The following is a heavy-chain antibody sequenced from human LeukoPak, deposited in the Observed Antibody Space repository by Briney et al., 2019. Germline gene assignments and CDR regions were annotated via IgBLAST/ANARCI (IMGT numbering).Heavy chain of an antibody. CDR2: INHSGST. V-gene: IGHV4-39*07. Sequence: SETLSLTCTVSGGSVSSSSYYWSWIRQPPGKGLEWIGEINHSGSTNYNPSLKSRVTISVDTSKNQFSLKLSSVTAADTAVYYCARAKKDRPNPNYDFWSGYYRSPAYYFDYWGQGTLVTVSS. CDR3: ARAKKDRPNPNYDFWSGYYRSPAYYFDY. CDR1: GGSVSSSSYY. D-gene: IGHD3-3*01. J-gene: IGHJ4*02.